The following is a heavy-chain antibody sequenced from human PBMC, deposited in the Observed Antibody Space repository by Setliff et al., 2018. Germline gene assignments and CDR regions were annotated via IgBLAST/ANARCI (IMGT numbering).Heavy chain of an antibody. Sequence: SETLSLTCSVSGDSMSFSYWSWIRQPPGKGLEWIGYIYYSGSTDSHPSLKSRVSISIDTSKNQFSLNVRSVTAADTAVYYCARENLSSGWYVGGYYYYYGMDVWGQGTTVTVSS. V-gene: IGHV4-59*01. CDR3: ARENLSSGWYVGGYYYYYGMDV. CDR1: GDSMSFSY. CDR2: IYYSGST. J-gene: IGHJ6*02. D-gene: IGHD6-19*01.